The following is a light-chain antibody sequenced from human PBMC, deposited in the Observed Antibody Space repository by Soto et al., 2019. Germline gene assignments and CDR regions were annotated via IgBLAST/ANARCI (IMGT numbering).Light chain of an antibody. CDR1: GSDVGGYNS. CDR3: SSYTSSSTLG. Sequence: QSVLTQPASVSGSPGQSITISCTGTGSDVGGYNSVSWYQQHPGKAPKLMIYDVSDRPSGVSNRFSGSKSDNMASLTISGLQAEDEADYYCSSYTSSSTLGFGGGTKLTVL. V-gene: IGLV2-14*01. J-gene: IGLJ2*01. CDR2: DVS.